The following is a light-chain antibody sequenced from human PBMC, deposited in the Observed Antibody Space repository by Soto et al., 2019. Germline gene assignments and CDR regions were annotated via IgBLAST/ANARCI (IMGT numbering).Light chain of an antibody. CDR3: QQTYTTPAST. CDR1: QSVSSY. CDR2: DAS. V-gene: IGKV3-11*01. J-gene: IGKJ1*01. Sequence: EIVLTQSPATLSLSPGERATLSCRASQSVSSYLAWYQQKPGQAPRLLIYDASNRATGIPARFSGSGSGTDFTLTISSLEPEDFAVYYCQQTYTTPASTFGQGTSVDVK.